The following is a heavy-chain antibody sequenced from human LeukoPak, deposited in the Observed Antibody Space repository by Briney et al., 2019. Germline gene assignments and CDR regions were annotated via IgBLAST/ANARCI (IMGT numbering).Heavy chain of an antibody. V-gene: IGHV4-4*02. J-gene: IGHJ4*02. CDR2: IYHSGST. Sequence: SGTLSLTCVVSGGSISSSYWWSWVRQPPGKGLEWIAEIYHSGSTNYNPSLKSRVTISMDKSKNQFSLKLSSVTAADTAVYYCARTFYGDYAFYFDYWGQGTLVTVSS. CDR1: GGSISSSYW. CDR3: ARTFYGDYAFYFDY. D-gene: IGHD4-17*01.